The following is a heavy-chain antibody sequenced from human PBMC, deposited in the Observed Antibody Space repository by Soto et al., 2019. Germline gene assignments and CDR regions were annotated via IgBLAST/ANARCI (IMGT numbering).Heavy chain of an antibody. D-gene: IGHD2-2*01. Sequence: LRLSCAASGFTFSSYAIHWVRQSPGKGLEWVAVISYDGSNKYYADSVKGRFTISRDNSKNTLYLQMNSLRAEDTAVYYCARYCSSTSCYLGYYYYGMDVWGQGTTVTVSS. CDR3: ARYCSSTSCYLGYYYYGMDV. CDR2: ISYDGSNK. J-gene: IGHJ6*02. V-gene: IGHV3-30-3*01. CDR1: GFTFSSYA.